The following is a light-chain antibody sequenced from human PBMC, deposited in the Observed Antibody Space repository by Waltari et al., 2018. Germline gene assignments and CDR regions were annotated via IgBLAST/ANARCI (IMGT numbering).Light chain of an antibody. Sequence: SFELTQPPSVSVSPGQTARITCSGDALARQYIHWYQQKTGQAPVLLIKKDTERASGIPDRFSGSSSGTTVTLTISGVQAEDEAYYYCQSADTSFSYRVFGGGTKVTVL. CDR3: QSADTSFSYRV. CDR1: ALARQY. J-gene: IGLJ1*01. CDR2: KDT. V-gene: IGLV3-25*03.